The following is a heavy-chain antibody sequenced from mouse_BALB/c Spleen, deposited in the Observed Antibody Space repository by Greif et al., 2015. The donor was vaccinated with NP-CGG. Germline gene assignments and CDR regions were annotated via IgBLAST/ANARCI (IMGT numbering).Heavy chain of an antibody. D-gene: IGHD2-4*01. CDR2: IDPANGNT. CDR3: ARGDDYDGAWFAY. V-gene: IGHV14-3*02. J-gene: IGHJ3*01. CDR1: GFNIKDTY. Sequence: VQLRQSGAELVKPGASVKLSCTASGFNIKDTYMHWVKQRPEQGLEWIGRIDPANGNTKYDPKFQGKATITADTSSNTAYLQLSSLTSEDTAVYYCARGDDYDGAWFAYWGQGTLVTVSA.